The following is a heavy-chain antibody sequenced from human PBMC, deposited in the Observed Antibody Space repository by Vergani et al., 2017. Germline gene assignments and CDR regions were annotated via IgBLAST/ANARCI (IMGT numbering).Heavy chain of an antibody. J-gene: IGHJ3*02. Sequence: QVQLVESGGGLVKPGGSLRLSCAASGFSFSDHYMTWIRQAPGKGLEWVSYISNTGNTIEYADSVKGRFSISRDNAKSSLFLQMDSLRAEDTAVYYCARDHRDYNYYPGTFDIWGRGSMVTVSS. D-gene: IGHD1-1*01. CDR2: ISNTGNTI. CDR1: GFSFSDHY. V-gene: IGHV3-11*01. CDR3: ARDHRDYNYYPGTFDI.